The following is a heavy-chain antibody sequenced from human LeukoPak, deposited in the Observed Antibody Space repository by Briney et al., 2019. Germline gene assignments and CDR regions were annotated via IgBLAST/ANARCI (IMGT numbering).Heavy chain of an antibody. V-gene: IGHV4-59*08. CDR1: GGSISSYY. CDR3: ARQGSGWYLAFDI. D-gene: IGHD6-19*01. J-gene: IGHJ3*02. CDR2: IYYSGST. Sequence: PSETLSLTCTVSGGSISSYYWSWIRQPPGKGLEWIGYIYYSGSTNYNPSLKGRVTISVDTSKNQFSLKLSSVTAADTAVYYCARQGSGWYLAFDIWGQGTMVTVSS.